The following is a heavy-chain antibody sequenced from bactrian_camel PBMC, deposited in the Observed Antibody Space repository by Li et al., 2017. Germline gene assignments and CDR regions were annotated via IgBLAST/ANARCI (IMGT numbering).Heavy chain of an antibody. CDR2: IDSDGSL. CDR1: GDTYTSYC. Sequence: HVQLVESGGGSVQTGGSLKLSCKAFGDTYTSYCWTWFCQSPGMEREGVASIDSDGSLSYADSVKGRFTISLDNAKNTLYLQMSNQKPEDTATYYCASADRSRRRRATPASSSGANCNTVQSAYNNWGQGTQVTVS. J-gene: IGHJ4*01. V-gene: IGHV3S26*01. D-gene: IGHD8*01. CDR3: ASADRSRRRRATPASSSGANCNTVQSAYNN.